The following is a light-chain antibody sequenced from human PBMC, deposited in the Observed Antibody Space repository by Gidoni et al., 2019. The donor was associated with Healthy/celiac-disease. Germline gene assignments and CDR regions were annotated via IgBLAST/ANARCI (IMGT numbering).Light chain of an antibody. V-gene: IGKV3-11*01. CDR3: QQRSNWPLLIT. J-gene: IGKJ5*01. CDR1: QSVSSY. Sequence: EIVLTQSPATLSLSPGERATLSCRASQSVSSYLAWYQQKPGQAPRLLIYDSSNRATGIPARFSGSGSVTDFTLTISSLEPEDLSVYYCQQRSNWPLLITFGQGTRLEIK. CDR2: DSS.